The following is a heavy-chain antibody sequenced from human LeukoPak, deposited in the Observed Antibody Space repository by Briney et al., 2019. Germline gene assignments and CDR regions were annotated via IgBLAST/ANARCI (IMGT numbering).Heavy chain of an antibody. Sequence: SVKVSCKASGGTFSSYTISWVRQAPGQGLEWMGRIIPILGIANYAQKFQGRVTITADKSTSTAYMELSSLRSEDTAVYYCATPGGSSLISGAFDIWGQGTMVTVSS. D-gene: IGHD1-26*01. J-gene: IGHJ3*02. CDR1: GGTFSSYT. CDR2: IIPILGIA. V-gene: IGHV1-69*02. CDR3: ATPGGSSLISGAFDI.